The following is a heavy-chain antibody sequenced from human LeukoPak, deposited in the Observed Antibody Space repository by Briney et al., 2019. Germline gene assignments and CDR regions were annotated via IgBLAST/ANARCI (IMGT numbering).Heavy chain of an antibody. Sequence: GSLRLSCAASGFTFSSDAMNWVRQAPGKGLEWVSSLSDGGHSSFHADSVKGRFTIYRDDSQNILYLQMNNLSGDDTALYYCAFSPLGFNYGYAYWGQGTLVTVSS. V-gene: IGHV3-23*01. CDR3: AFSPLGFNYGYAY. CDR1: GFTFSSDA. J-gene: IGHJ4*02. D-gene: IGHD5-18*01. CDR2: LSDGGHSS.